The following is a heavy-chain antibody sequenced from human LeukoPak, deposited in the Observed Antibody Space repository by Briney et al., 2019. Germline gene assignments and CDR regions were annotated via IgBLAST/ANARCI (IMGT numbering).Heavy chain of an antibody. J-gene: IGHJ4*02. Sequence: GGSLRLSCAASGFTFNSYAMSWVRQAPGKGLEWVSAISGSGGSTYYADSVKGRFTISRDNSKNTLYLQMNSLRAEDTAVYYCAKVTTMIVVVITGPFDYWGQGTLVTVSS. D-gene: IGHD3-22*01. V-gene: IGHV3-23*01. CDR2: ISGSGGST. CDR3: AKVTTMIVVVITGPFDY. CDR1: GFTFNSYA.